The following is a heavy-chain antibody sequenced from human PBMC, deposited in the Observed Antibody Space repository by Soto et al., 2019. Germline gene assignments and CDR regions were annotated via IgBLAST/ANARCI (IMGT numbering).Heavy chain of an antibody. V-gene: IGHV3-73*01. D-gene: IGHD3-16*02. Sequence: GGSLRLSCAASGFTFSGSAMHWVRQASGKGLEWVGRIRSKANSYATAYAASVKGRFTISRDDSKNTAYLQMNSLKTEDTAVYYCTRGPHYDYVWGSYRPDYYFDDWGQRTLVTVSS. CDR3: TRGPHYDYVWGSYRPDYYFDD. CDR2: IRSKANSYAT. J-gene: IGHJ4*02. CDR1: GFTFSGSA.